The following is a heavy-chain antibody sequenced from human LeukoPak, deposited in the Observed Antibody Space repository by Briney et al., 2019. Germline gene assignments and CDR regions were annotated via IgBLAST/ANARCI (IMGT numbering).Heavy chain of an antibody. D-gene: IGHD5-12*01. Sequence: PSGTLSLTCTVSGDSIDRTNWWTWVRQPPGKGLEWMGEINHSGGTNYDPSLKSRVTISVDKSKNQFSLKLTSVTAADTAVYYCASGYSDKKEDAFDIWGQGTMVTVSP. V-gene: IGHV4-4*02. CDR3: ASGYSDKKEDAFDI. J-gene: IGHJ3*02. CDR1: GDSIDRTNW. CDR2: INHSGGT.